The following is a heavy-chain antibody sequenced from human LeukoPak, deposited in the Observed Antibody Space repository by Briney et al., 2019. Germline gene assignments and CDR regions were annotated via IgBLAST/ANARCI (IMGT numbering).Heavy chain of an antibody. CDR1: GGSFSSSSYY. CDR2: IYYSGTT. CDR3: ACYYGSGSYNHYYYYMDV. Sequence: SETLSLTCTVSGGSFSSSSYYWGWIRQPPGKGLGWIGSIYYSGTTYYNPSLKSRVTISVDTSKNQFSLKLSSVTAADTAVYYCACYYGSGSYNHYYYYMDVWGKGTTVTVSS. J-gene: IGHJ6*03. D-gene: IGHD3-10*01. V-gene: IGHV4-39*07.